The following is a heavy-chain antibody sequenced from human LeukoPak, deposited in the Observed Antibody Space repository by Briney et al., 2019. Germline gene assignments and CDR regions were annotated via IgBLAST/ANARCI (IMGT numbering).Heavy chain of an antibody. CDR3: ARDYYGTATALYYFEY. CDR2: INQDGSEK. J-gene: IGHJ4*02. CDR1: GFTFSRYR. Sequence: SGGSLRLSCAASGFTFSRYRMSWVRQAPGKGPEWVAKINQDGSEKNYVESVKGRFTISRDNAKNSLYLQMNSLRAEDTAVYYCARDYYGTATALYYFEYWGQGTLVTVSS. D-gene: IGHD1/OR15-1a*01. V-gene: IGHV3-7*01.